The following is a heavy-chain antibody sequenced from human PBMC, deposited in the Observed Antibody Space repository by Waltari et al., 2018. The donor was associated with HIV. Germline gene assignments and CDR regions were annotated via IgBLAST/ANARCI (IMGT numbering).Heavy chain of an antibody. CDR3: ARGLIWFGGNWFDP. CDR1: GGSFSGYY. D-gene: IGHD3-10*01. CDR2: INHSGST. Sequence: QVQLQQWGAGLLKPSETLSLTCAVYGGSFSGYYWSWIRQPPGKGLEWIGEINHSGSTNYNPSLKSRVTISVDTSKNQFSLKLSSVTAADTAVYYCARGLIWFGGNWFDPWGQGTLVTVSS. V-gene: IGHV4-34*01. J-gene: IGHJ5*02.